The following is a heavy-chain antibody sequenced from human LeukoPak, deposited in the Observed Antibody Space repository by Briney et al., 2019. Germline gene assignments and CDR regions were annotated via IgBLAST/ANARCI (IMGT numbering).Heavy chain of an antibody. CDR1: GYTFTSYD. CDR2: KNPNSGRT. J-gene: IGHJ6*02. CDR3: ARGPVSTHGMDD. D-gene: IGHD2-2*01. Sequence: GASVKVSCKASGYTFTSYDINWVRQATGQGLEWMGWKNPNSGRTGFAQKFQGRLTMTTNTSISTAYMELSSLTSEDTAVYYCARGPVSTHGMDDWGQGTTVTVSS. V-gene: IGHV1-8*01.